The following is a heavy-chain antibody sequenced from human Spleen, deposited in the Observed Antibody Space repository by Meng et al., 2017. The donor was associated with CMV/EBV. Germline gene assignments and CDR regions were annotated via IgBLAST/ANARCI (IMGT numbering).Heavy chain of an antibody. J-gene: IGHJ4*02. CDR2: IKQDGSEK. D-gene: IGHD6-6*01. CDR1: GFTFSSYW. Sequence: GESLKISCAASGFTFSSYWMSWVRQAPGKGLEWVANIKQDGSEKYYVDSVKGRFTISRDNAMNSLYLQMDSLRAEDTAVYYCARDRPSSRLRGFDFWGQGTLVTVSS. V-gene: IGHV3-7*01. CDR3: ARDRPSSRLRGFDF.